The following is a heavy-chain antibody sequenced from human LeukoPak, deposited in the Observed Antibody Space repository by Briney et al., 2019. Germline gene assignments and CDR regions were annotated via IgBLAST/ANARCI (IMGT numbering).Heavy chain of an antibody. J-gene: IGHJ4*02. V-gene: IGHV3-7*03. CDR2: INQDGSQR. Sequence: GGSLRLSCAASGFIFSSSWMSWVRQAPGKGLEWVANINQDGSQRHYVDSVKGRFTISRDNAKNLLYLQMNSLRAEDTALYYCAKDKDSSGWYYFDYWGQGTLVTVSS. CDR1: GFIFSSSW. D-gene: IGHD6-19*01. CDR3: AKDKDSSGWYYFDY.